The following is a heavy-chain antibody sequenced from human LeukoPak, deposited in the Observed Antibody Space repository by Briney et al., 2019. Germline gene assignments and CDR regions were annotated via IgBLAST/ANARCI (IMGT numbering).Heavy chain of an antibody. CDR2: ISAYNGNT. J-gene: IGHJ4*02. Sequence: GSVTVSSKASGYTFTSYGISWVRQAPGQGLEWMGWISAYNGNTNYAQKLQGRVIMTTDTSTSTAYMELRSLRSDDTAVYYCARGYFISYLHYFDYWGQGTLVTVSS. CDR1: GYTFTSYG. V-gene: IGHV1-18*01. CDR3: ARGYFISYLHYFDY. D-gene: IGHD3-9*01.